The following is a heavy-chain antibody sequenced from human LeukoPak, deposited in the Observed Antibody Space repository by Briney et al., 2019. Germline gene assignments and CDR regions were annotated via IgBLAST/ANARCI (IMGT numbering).Heavy chain of an antibody. CDR3: ASNYGSDTGGGFDY. D-gene: IGHD3-10*01. V-gene: IGHV3-30*04. CDR1: GFTFSSYA. J-gene: IGHJ4*02. Sequence: HPGGSLRLSCAASGFTFSSYAMHWVRQAPGKGLEWVAVISYDGSNKYYADSVKGRFTISRDNSKNTLYLQMNSLRAEDTAVYYCASNYGSDTGGGFDYWAREPWSPSPQ. CDR2: ISYDGSNK.